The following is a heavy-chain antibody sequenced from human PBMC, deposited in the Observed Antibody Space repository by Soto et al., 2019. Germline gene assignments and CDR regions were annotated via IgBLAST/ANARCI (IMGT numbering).Heavy chain of an antibody. Sequence: QSGGSLRLSCAASVFTVSNNYLSWVRQAPGKGLEWVSVIYSDGRTYYADSVKGRFTISRDNSKNMLYLQMNSLRAEDTAVYYCARHKRDLRFLEGSYYFDSWGQGTLVTVSS. V-gene: IGHV3-66*04. CDR1: VFTVSNNY. J-gene: IGHJ4*02. CDR3: ARHKRDLRFLEGSYYFDS. CDR2: IYSDGRT. D-gene: IGHD3-3*01.